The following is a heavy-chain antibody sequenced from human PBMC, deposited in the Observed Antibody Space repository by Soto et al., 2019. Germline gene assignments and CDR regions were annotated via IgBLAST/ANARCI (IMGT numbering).Heavy chain of an antibody. CDR1: GFTFSSYE. Sequence: GGSLRLSCAASGFTFSSYEMNWVRQAPGKGLEWVSAISGGDGSPSYADSVKGRFTISRDNSKNTLYLHMNSLRADDTAAYYCAKWHTYNYDSLAFSGFDCWGQGTQVTVSS. CDR3: AKWHTYNYDSLAFSGFDC. J-gene: IGHJ4*02. D-gene: IGHD3-16*01. CDR2: ISGGDGSP. V-gene: IGHV3-23*01.